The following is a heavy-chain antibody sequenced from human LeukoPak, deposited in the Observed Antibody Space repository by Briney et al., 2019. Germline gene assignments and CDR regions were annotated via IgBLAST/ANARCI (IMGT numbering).Heavy chain of an antibody. CDR2: INHSGST. V-gene: IGHV4-34*01. CDR3: ARVVIWFGELFPYYYYYMDV. D-gene: IGHD3-10*01. Sequence: SETLSLTCAVYGGPFSGYYWSWIRQPPGKGLEWIGEINHSGSTNYNPSLKSRVTISVDTSKNQFSLKLSSVTAADTAVYYCARVVIWFGELFPYYYYYMDVWGKGTTVTVSS. CDR1: GGPFSGYY. J-gene: IGHJ6*03.